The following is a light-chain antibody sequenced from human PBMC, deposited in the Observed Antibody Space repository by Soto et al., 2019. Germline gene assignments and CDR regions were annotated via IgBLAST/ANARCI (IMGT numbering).Light chain of an antibody. CDR2: GAS. Sequence: EIVMTQSPATLSVSPGERATLSCRASQSVSSNLAWYQQKPGQAPRLLIYGASTRATGIPATFSGSGSGTEFALIFSSLQSEDFAVYYCQQYNNWPPGVTFGPGTNVDIK. CDR3: QQYNNWPPGVT. V-gene: IGKV3-15*01. J-gene: IGKJ3*01. CDR1: QSVSSN.